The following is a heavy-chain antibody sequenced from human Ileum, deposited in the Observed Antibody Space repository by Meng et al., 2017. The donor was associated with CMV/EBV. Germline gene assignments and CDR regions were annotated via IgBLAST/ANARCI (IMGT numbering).Heavy chain of an antibody. CDR3: VRGTSAWYGVDY. V-gene: IGHV3-74*03. J-gene: IGHJ4*02. Sequence: EVQLVESGGGLGRPGGSLRHSCAASGFTFSNYWMHWVREAPGKGLMCVSRINPNGRDITYADSVKGRFTISRDNAKNTLYLQMNNLRAEDTAIYYRVRGTSAWYGVDYWGQGTLVTVST. CDR2: INPNGRDI. D-gene: IGHD6-19*01. CDR1: GFTFSNYW.